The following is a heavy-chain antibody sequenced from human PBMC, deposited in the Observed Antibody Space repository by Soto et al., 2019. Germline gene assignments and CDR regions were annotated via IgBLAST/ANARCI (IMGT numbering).Heavy chain of an antibody. V-gene: IGHV5-10-1*01. J-gene: IGHJ4*02. Sequence: GESLKISCKGSGYSFTNNWISWVRQMPGKGLEWMGRIDPSDSYTNYSPSFQGHVTISADKSISTAYLQWSSLKASDTAMYYCARPDYYDSSGYDFDYWGQGTLVTVSS. CDR3: ARPDYYDSSGYDFDY. D-gene: IGHD3-22*01. CDR2: IDPSDSYT. CDR1: GYSFTNNW.